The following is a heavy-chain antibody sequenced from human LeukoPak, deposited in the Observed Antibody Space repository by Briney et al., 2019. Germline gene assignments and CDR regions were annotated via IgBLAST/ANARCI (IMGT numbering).Heavy chain of an antibody. D-gene: IGHD3-9*01. CDR3: ASSRDILTNVAFDI. J-gene: IGHJ3*02. V-gene: IGHV3-7*01. Sequence: GGSLRLSCAASGFTFSSYWMSWVRQAPGKGLEWVTNIKQDGSEKYYVDSVKGRFTISRDNAKNSLYLQMNSLRAEDTAVYYCASSRDILTNVAFDIWGQGTMVTVSS. CDR1: GFTFSSYW. CDR2: IKQDGSEK.